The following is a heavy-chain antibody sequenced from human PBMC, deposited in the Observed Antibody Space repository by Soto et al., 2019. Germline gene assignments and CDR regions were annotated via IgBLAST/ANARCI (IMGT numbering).Heavy chain of an antibody. J-gene: IGHJ4*02. D-gene: IGHD3-22*01. CDR1: GYTFTGYY. CDR3: ARARYYDSSGYYHEPWHYFDY. V-gene: IGHV1-2*02. CDR2: INPNSGGT. Sequence: ASVKVSCKASGYTFTGYYMHWVRQAPGQGLEWMGWINPNSGGTNYAQKFQGRVTMTRDTSISTAYMELSRLRSDDTAVYYCARARYYDSSGYYHEPWHYFDYWGQGTLVTVSS.